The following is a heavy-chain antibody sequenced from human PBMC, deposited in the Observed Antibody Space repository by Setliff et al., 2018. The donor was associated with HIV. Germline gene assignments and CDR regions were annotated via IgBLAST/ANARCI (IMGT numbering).Heavy chain of an antibody. CDR3: ARAPPGIQNDAFDV. Sequence: SETLSLTCSVSGGSISSHYWSWIRQPPGKGLEWIGYMYYSGTTNYNPSLKSRVTISVDTSKNQFSLRLTSVTAADTAVYYCARAPPGIQNDAFDVWGQGTMVTVSS. J-gene: IGHJ3*01. CDR2: MYYSGTT. CDR1: GGSISSHY. V-gene: IGHV4-59*11.